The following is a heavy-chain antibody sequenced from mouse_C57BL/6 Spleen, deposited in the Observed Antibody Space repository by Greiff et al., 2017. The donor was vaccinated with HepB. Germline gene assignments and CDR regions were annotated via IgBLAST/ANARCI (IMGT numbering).Heavy chain of an antibody. V-gene: IGHV1-50*01. D-gene: IGHD1-1*01. CDR3: ARSRVTTVVAPLGDY. CDR1: GYTFTSYW. J-gene: IGHJ4*01. CDR2: IDPSDSYT. Sequence: QVQLQQPGAELVKPGASVKLSCKASGYTFTSYWMQWVKQRPGQGLEWIGEIDPSDSYTNYNQKFKGKATLTVDTSSSTAYMQLSSLTSEDSAVYYCARSRVTTVVAPLGDYWGQGTSVTVSS.